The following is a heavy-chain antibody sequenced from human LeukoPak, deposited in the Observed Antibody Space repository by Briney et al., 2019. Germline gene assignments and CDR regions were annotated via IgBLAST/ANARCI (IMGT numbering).Heavy chain of an antibody. CDR1: GFTFSSYG. CDR3: ARIRSYRTGWYPGGY. D-gene: IGHD6-19*01. CDR2: INGNGGST. Sequence: GGSLRLSCAVSGFTFSSYGMTWVRQAPGKGLEWVSSINGNGGSTHYADSVKGRFTISIDNSKNTLYLQVNSLRVEDTATYYCARIRSYRTGWYPGGYWGQGTLVTVSP. J-gene: IGHJ4*02. V-gene: IGHV3-23*01.